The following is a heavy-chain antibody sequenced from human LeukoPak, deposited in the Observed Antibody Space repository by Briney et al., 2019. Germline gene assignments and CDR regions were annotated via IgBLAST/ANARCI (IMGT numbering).Heavy chain of an antibody. J-gene: IGHJ3*02. CDR1: GFTFSSYA. CDR2: ISYDGSNK. CDR3: AMSDSSAFDI. Sequence: PGGSLRLSCAASGFTFSSYAMHWVRQAPGKGLEWVAVISYDGSNKYYADSVKGRFTISRDNSKNTLYLQMNSLRAEDTAVYYCAMSDSSAFDIWGQGTMVTVSS. V-gene: IGHV3-30-3*01. D-gene: IGHD3-22*01.